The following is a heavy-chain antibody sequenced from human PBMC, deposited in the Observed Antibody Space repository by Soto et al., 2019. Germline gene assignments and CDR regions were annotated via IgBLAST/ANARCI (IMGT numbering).Heavy chain of an antibody. CDR3: ARDLDYYDSTNRRMYYYYYGMDV. CDR1: GGTFSSYA. Sequence: SVKVSCKASGGTFSSYAISWVRQAPGQGLEWMGGIIPIFGTANYAQKFQGRVTITADESTSTAYMELSSLRSEDTAVYYCARDLDYYDSTNRRMYYYYYGMDVWGQGTTVTVSS. J-gene: IGHJ6*02. V-gene: IGHV1-69*13. CDR2: IIPIFGTA. D-gene: IGHD3-22*01.